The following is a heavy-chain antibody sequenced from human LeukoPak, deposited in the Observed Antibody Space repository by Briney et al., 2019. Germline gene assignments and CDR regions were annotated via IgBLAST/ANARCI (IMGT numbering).Heavy chain of an antibody. CDR2: IYYSGST. CDR3: ARIYCGGDCRGYYYHYYMDV. CDR1: GGSISSSSYY. V-gene: IGHV4-39*07. Sequence: SETLSLTCTVSGGSISSSSYYWGWIRQPPGKGLEWIGSIYYSGSTKYNPSLKGRVTISVDTSKNQFSLKLSSVTAADTAVYYCARIYCGGDCRGYYYHYYMDVWGKGTTVTISS. J-gene: IGHJ6*03. D-gene: IGHD2-21*02.